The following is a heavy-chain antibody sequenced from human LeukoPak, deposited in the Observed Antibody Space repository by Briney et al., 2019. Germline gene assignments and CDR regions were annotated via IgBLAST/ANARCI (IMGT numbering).Heavy chain of an antibody. CDR1: GFRFSAYA. CDR2: ISIDGNTQ. V-gene: IGHV3-30-3*01. J-gene: IGHJ6*02. CDR3: AREEYKYGLGALDV. D-gene: IGHD5-18*01. Sequence: PGGSLRLSCTASGFRFSAYAMPWVRQAPGKGLEWVAVISIDGNTQYYADSVRGRFSISRDNSKNTLYLEMSSLRGEDTGIFYCAREEYKYGLGALDVWGQGTTVTVSS.